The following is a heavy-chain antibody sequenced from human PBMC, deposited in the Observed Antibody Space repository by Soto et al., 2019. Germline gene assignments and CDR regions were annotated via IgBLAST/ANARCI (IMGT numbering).Heavy chain of an antibody. D-gene: IGHD6-6*01. CDR2: IYWNDDK. CDR3: AHRLISSSSPLFFDY. V-gene: IGHV2-5*01. J-gene: IGHJ4*02. CDR1: GFSLSTSGVG. Sequence: QITLKESGPTLVKPTQTLTLTCTFSGFSLSTSGVGVGWIRQPPGKALEWLALIYWNDDKRYSPSLKSRLTITKDTSKNQVVLTMTNMDPVDTATYYCAHRLISSSSPLFFDYWGQGTLVTVSS.